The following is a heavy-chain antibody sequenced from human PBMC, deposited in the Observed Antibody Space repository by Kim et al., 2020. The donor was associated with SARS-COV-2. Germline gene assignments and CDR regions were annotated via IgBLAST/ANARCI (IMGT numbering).Heavy chain of an antibody. Sequence: PSLKSRVTISVDTSKNQFSLKLSCVTAADTAVYYWARSGSYGDVTHFDYWGQGTLVTVSS. CDR3: ARSGSYGDVTHFDY. D-gene: IGHD1-26*01. V-gene: IGHV4-31*02. J-gene: IGHJ4*02.